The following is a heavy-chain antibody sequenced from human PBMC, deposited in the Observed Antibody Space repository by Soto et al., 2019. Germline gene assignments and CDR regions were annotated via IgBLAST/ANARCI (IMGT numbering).Heavy chain of an antibody. CDR2: ISASGGTT. CDR1: GFTFSNYG. CDR3: ANGLSSVSYYYMEL. J-gene: IGHJ6*03. Sequence: EVQVLESGGGLVQPGGSLRLSCAASGFTFSNYGMYWVRQAPGKGLERVSGISASGGTTYYADSVKGRFTISRDNSKNTLYLQMDRLRAEDRAAYYCANGLSSVSYYYMELWGKGTTVTVSS. V-gene: IGHV3-23*01. D-gene: IGHD1-20*01.